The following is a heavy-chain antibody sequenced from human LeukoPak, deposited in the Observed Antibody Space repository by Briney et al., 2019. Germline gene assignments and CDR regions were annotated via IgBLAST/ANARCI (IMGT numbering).Heavy chain of an antibody. CDR3: ARGGTYCPDY. J-gene: IGHJ4*02. D-gene: IGHD1-26*01. V-gene: IGHV3-48*02. CDR1: GFTFSSYN. CDR2: ISSSSSPI. Sequence: GGSLRLSCAASGFTFSSYNMNWVRQAPGKGLEWVSYISSSSSPIFYADSVKGRFTIPRDNAKNSLYLQMNSLRDEDTAVYYCARGGTYCPDYWGQGTLVTVSS.